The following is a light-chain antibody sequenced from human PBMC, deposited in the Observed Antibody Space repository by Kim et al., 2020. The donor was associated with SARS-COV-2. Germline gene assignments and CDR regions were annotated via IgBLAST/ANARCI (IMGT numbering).Light chain of an antibody. CDR3: QSYDSSLSAYVV. CDR1: TSSSGAGYD. Sequence: VTISCTGSTSSSGAGYDVHWYQQLPGTAPKLLIYGNSNRPSGVPDRFSGSKSGTSASLAITGLQAEDEADYYCQSYDSSLSAYVVFGGGTQLTVL. CDR2: GNS. V-gene: IGLV1-40*01. J-gene: IGLJ2*01.